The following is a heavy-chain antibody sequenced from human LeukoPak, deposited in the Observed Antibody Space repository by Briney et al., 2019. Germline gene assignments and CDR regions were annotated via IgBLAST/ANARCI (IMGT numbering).Heavy chain of an antibody. V-gene: IGHV4-59*01. CDR2: MHYSGST. J-gene: IGHJ4*02. CDR1: GGSISSYY. D-gene: IGHD3-10*01. CDR3: ARWILYSSGSYSDY. Sequence: SETLSLTCTVSGGSISSYYWSWIRQPPGKGLEWIGYMHYSGSTNYNPSLKSRVTISVDTSKNQFSLKLSSVTAADTAVYYCARWILYSSGSYSDYWGQGPLVTVSS.